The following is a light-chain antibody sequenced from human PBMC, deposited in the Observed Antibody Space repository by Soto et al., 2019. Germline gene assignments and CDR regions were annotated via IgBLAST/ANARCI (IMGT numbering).Light chain of an antibody. CDR2: GSS. CDR1: GNVGTN. Sequence: MVMTQSPAALSVSPGERVTLSCRASGNVGTNLAWYQQRPGQPPKLLIYGSSTRATGISATFSGSGSGTEFTLTIISFLSEESAVYYCQQYHNWGLSFGGGTKVDIK. V-gene: IGKV3D-15*01. CDR3: QQYHNWGLS. J-gene: IGKJ4*01.